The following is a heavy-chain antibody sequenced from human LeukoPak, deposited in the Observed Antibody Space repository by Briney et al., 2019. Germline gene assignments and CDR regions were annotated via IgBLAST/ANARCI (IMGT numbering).Heavy chain of an antibody. CDR1: GFTFSSYA. V-gene: IGHV3-30*04. CDR3: ASDIVVLPASGGPAVDYYGMDV. J-gene: IGHJ6*02. D-gene: IGHD2-2*01. Sequence: PGGSLRLSCAASGFTFSSYAMHWVRQAPGKGLEWVAVISYDGSNKYYADSVKGRFTISRDNSKNTLYLQMNSLRAEDTAVYYCASDIVVLPASGGPAVDYYGMDVWGQGTTVTVSS. CDR2: ISYDGSNK.